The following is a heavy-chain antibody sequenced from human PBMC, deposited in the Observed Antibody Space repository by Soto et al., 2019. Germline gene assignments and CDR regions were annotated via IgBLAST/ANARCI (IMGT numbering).Heavy chain of an antibody. CDR3: TRGPRPISTGTGAY. Sequence: PGGSLRLSCAASGFIFKMYWMHWVRQSPGKGLVWISRIYNDGSYTDYADSVKGRFTIPRDNVNDTLYLQMNNLRAEDSGLYYCTRGPRPISTGTGAYWGQGTQVTV. CDR1: GFIFKMYW. D-gene: IGHD3-10*01. J-gene: IGHJ4*02. CDR2: IYNDGSYT. V-gene: IGHV3-74*01.